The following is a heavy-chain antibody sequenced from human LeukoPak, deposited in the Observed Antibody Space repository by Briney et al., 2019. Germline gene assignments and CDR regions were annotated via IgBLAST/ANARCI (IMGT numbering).Heavy chain of an antibody. CDR3: ARPLNLHVNGADV. CDR1: GFTFSSYS. V-gene: IGHV3-21*01. D-gene: IGHD4-11*01. CDR2: ISRSSSYI. Sequence: GGSLRLSCAASGFTFSSYSMNWVRQAPGKGLEWVSSISRSSSYIYYADSVKGRFTISRDNAKNSLYLQMNSLRAEDTAVYYCARPLNLHVNGADVWGQGTTVTVSS. J-gene: IGHJ6*02.